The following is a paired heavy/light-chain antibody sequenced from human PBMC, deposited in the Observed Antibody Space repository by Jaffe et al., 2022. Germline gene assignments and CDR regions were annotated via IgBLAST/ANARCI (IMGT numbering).Light chain of an antibody. CDR2: YDD. Sequence: QSVLTQPPSVSEAPRQRVTISCSGSSSNIGNNAVNWYQQLPGKAPKLLIYYDDLLPSGVSDRFSGSKSGTSASLAISGLQSEDEADYYCAAWDDRLNGPVFGGGTKLTVL. CDR3: AAWDDRLNGPV. V-gene: IGLV1-36*01. CDR1: SSNIGNNA. J-gene: IGLJ3*02.
Heavy chain of an antibody. CDR2: IYHSGST. CDR1: GYSISSGYY. Sequence: QVQLQESGPGLVKPSETLSLTCAVSGYSISSGYYWGWIRQPPGKGLEWIGSIYHSGSTYYNPSLKSRVTISVDTSKNQFSLKLSSVTAADTAVYYCARHALVSAARRIVPAAIWGSYFDYWGQGTLVTVSS. J-gene: IGHJ4*02. V-gene: IGHV4-38-2*01. D-gene: IGHD2-2*01. CDR3: ARHALVSAARRIVPAAIWGSYFDY.